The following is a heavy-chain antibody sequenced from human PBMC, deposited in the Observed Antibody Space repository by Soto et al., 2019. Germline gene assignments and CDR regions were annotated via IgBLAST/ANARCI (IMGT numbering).Heavy chain of an antibody. V-gene: IGHV3-11*01. CDR1: GFTFSDYF. Sequence: VHLVDSGGGLVKPGGSLRLSCAASGFTFSDYFMTWIRQAPGKGLEWVSYIGSRGSPIYYVDSVKGRFTISRDNAKDSLYLHMNSLRAEDTAVYYCARVSSSSLFDYWGQGTLVTVYS. CDR3: ARVSSSSLFDY. J-gene: IGHJ4*02. CDR2: IGSRGSPI. D-gene: IGHD6-6*01.